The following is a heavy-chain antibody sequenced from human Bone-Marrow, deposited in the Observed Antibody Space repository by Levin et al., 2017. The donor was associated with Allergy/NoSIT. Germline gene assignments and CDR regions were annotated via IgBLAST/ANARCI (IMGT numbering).Heavy chain of an antibody. CDR2: ISWNSGSI. J-gene: IGHJ5*02. V-gene: IGHV3-9*01. Sequence: LSLTCAASGFTFDDYAMHWVRQAPGKGLEWVSGISWNSGSIGYADSVKGRFTISRDNAKNSLYLQMNSLRAEDTALYYCAKDIRQQLANWFDPWGQGTLVTVSS. CDR1: GFTFDDYA. CDR3: AKDIRQQLANWFDP. D-gene: IGHD6-13*01.